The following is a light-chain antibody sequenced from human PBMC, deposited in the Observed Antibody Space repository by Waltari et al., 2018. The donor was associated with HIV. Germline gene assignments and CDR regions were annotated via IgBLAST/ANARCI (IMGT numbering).Light chain of an antibody. J-gene: IGKJ3*01. CDR2: DAS. V-gene: IGKV3-11*01. CDR3: QQRSNWPPFT. Sequence: EIVLTQSQATLSLSPGERATLSCRASQSVSSYLAWYQQKPGQAPRLLIYDASNRATGIPARFSGSGSWTDFTLTISSLEPEDFAVYYCQQRSNWPPFTFGPGTKVDIK. CDR1: QSVSSY.